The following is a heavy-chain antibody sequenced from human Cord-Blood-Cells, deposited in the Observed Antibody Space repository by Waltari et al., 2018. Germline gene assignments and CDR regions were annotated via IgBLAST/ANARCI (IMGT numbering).Heavy chain of an antibody. CDR3: ARGRFDVVVVAARAFDI. Sequence: QVQLQQWGAGLLKPSETLSLTCAVYGGSFSGYYWSWIRQPPGKGLEWIGEINQSGSTNYNPSLKSRFTISVDTSKNQFSRKLSSVTAADTAVYYCARGRFDVVVVAARAFDIWGQGTMVTVSS. CDR2: INQSGST. CDR1: GGSFSGYY. J-gene: IGHJ3*02. D-gene: IGHD2-15*01. V-gene: IGHV4-34*01.